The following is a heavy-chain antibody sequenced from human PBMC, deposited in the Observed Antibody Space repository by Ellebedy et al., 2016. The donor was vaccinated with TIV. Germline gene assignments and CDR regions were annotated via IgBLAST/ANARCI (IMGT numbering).Heavy chain of an antibody. Sequence: SQTLSLTCAISGDSVSSNSVAWNWIRQSPSRGLEWLGRTYYRSKWYNDYLVSVKSRITINPDTSKNQFSLQLNSVTPDDTAVYYCARGRANAFDIWGQGTTVTVSS. CDR1: GDSVSSNSVA. J-gene: IGHJ3*02. V-gene: IGHV6-1*01. CDR3: ARGRANAFDI. CDR2: TYYRSKWYN.